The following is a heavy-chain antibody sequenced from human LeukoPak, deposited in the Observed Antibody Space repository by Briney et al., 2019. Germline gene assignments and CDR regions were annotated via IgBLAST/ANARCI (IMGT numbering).Heavy chain of an antibody. CDR1: GFTFSSYE. J-gene: IGHJ4*02. Sequence: GGSLRLSCAASGFTFSSYEMNWVRQAPGKGLEWVGRTRNKANSYTTEYAASVKGRFTISRDDSKNSLYLQMNSLKTEDTAVYYCARERGVATIRYFDYWGQGTLVTVSS. D-gene: IGHD5-12*01. V-gene: IGHV3-72*01. CDR2: TRNKANSYTT. CDR3: ARERGVATIRYFDY.